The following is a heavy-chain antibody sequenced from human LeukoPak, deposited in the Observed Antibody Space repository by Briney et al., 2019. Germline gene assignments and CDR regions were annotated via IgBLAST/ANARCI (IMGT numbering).Heavy chain of an antibody. Sequence: SETLSLTCTVSGGSISSYYWSWIRQPPGKGLEWSVYIYYSGSTNYNPSLKSRVTISIDTSKNQFSLKLSSVTAADTAVYYCARHGSGSYPGLFDYWGQGTLVTVSS. CDR1: GGSISSYY. CDR2: IYYSGST. J-gene: IGHJ4*02. D-gene: IGHD1-26*01. V-gene: IGHV4-59*08. CDR3: ARHGSGSYPGLFDY.